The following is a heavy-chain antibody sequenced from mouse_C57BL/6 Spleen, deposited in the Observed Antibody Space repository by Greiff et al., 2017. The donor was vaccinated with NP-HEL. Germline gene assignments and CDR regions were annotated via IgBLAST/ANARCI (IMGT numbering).Heavy chain of an antibody. CDR2: ISYDGSN. Sequence: DVQLQESGPGLVKPSQSLSLTCSVTGYSITSGYYWNWIRQFPGTKLEWMGYISYDGSNNYNPSLKNRISITRDTSKNQFFLKLNPVTTEDTATYYCARAIYYDYGDWYFEVWGTGTTVTVSS. CDR1: GYSITSGYY. D-gene: IGHD2-4*01. CDR3: ARAIYYDYGDWYFEV. V-gene: IGHV3-6*01. J-gene: IGHJ1*03.